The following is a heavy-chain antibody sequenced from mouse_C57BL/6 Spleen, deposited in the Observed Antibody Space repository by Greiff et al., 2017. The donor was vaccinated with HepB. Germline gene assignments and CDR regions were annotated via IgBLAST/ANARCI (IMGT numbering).Heavy chain of an antibody. Sequence: EVQLQQSGPELVKPGASVKMSCKASGYTFTDYNMHWVKQSHGKSLEWIGYINPNNGGTSYNQKFKGKATLTVNKSSSTAYMELRSLTSAESAVYYCARDYYGNSYYYAKDYWGQGTSVTVSS. CDR1: GYTFTDYN. V-gene: IGHV1-22*01. J-gene: IGHJ4*01. CDR2: INPNNGGT. CDR3: ARDYYGNSYYYAKDY. D-gene: IGHD2-1*01.